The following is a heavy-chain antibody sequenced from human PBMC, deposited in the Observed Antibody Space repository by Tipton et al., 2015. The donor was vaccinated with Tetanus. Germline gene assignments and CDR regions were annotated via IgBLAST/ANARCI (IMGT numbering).Heavy chain of an antibody. CDR3: ARLREVVSRSGWAFDH. J-gene: IGHJ5*02. V-gene: IGHV4-39*02. CDR2: VSYSGRT. Sequence: TLSLTCIVSGGSLRSSDYYGAWVRQSPVKGLEWIGSVSYSGRTYYNPSLKSRVTMAVDTSRKDFSVRLRSVTAADTAVYFCARLREVVSRSGWAFDHWGQGILVTVSS. CDR1: GGSLRSSDYY. D-gene: IGHD5/OR15-5a*01.